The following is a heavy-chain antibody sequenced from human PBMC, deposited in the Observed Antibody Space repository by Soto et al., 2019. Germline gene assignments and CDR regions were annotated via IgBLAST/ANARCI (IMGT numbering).Heavy chain of an antibody. J-gene: IGHJ5*02. Sequence: TLSLTCAVSGGSISSGGYSWSWIRQPPGKGLEWIGYIYHSGSTYYNPSLKSRVTISVDRSKNQFSLKLSSVTAADTAVYYCATSNWFDPWGQGTLVTVSS. CDR3: ATSNWFDP. V-gene: IGHV4-30-2*01. CDR1: GGSISSGGYS. D-gene: IGHD2-2*01. CDR2: IYHSGST.